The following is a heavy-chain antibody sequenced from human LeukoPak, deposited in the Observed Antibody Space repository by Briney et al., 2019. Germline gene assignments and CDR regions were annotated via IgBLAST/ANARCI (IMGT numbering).Heavy chain of an antibody. J-gene: IGHJ5*02. V-gene: IGHV4-4*07. Sequence: SETLSLTCSVSGDSMSSHYLSWIRQPAGKGLEWIGRIHISGRSNLNPSLNSRLTMSVDTSKNDFSLKLMSVTAADTAVYYCARDWGRVSLRGFDPWGQGILVTVSS. CDR1: GDSMSSHY. CDR3: ARDWGRVSLRGFDP. D-gene: IGHD3-16*01. CDR2: IHISGRS.